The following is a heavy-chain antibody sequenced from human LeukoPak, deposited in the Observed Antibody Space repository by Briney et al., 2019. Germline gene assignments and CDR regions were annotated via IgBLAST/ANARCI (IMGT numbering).Heavy chain of an antibody. CDR3: ARDSVYSTSWSDHHHYGMDV. CDR2: IYSGGST. J-gene: IGHJ6*02. D-gene: IGHD6-13*01. V-gene: IGHV3-66*01. Sequence: GGSLRLSCAASGFTVSSNYMSWVRQAPGKGLEWVSVIYSGGSTYYADSVKGRFTISRDNAENSLYLQMNSLRAEDTAVYYCARDSVYSTSWSDHHHYGMDVWGQGTTVTVSS. CDR1: GFTVSSNY.